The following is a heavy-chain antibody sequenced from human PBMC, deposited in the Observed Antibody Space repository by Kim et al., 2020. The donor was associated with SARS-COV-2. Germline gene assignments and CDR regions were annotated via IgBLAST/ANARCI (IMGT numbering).Heavy chain of an antibody. CDR1: GGSISSSSDY. CDR3: ARPPNDYYDSSGLYYFDC. D-gene: IGHD3-22*01. CDR2: IYYSGRT. Sequence: SETLSLTCTVSGGSISSSSDYWGWIRQPPGKGLEWIGSIYYSGRTYYNPSLKSRVTISVDTSKKQLSLKLSSVTAADTAVYYCARPPNDYYDSSGLYYFDCWGQGTLFTVSS. V-gene: IGHV4-39*01. J-gene: IGHJ4*02.